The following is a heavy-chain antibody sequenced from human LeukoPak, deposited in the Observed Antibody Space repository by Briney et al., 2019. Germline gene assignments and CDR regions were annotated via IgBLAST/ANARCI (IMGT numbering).Heavy chain of an antibody. CDR2: ISGSGSTT. V-gene: IGHV3-23*01. Sequence: PGGSLRLSCAASGFTFRNYAMSWVRQAPGKGLEWVSTISGSGSTTYYADSVQGRFTISRDNSNYTLSLQMNSLRAEDTAVYYCAKDEFEVGAYSSSSCFTSLPFLDYWGQGNLVTVSS. J-gene: IGHJ4*02. D-gene: IGHD6-13*01. CDR3: AKDEFEVGAYSSSSCFTSLPFLDY. CDR1: GFTFRNYA.